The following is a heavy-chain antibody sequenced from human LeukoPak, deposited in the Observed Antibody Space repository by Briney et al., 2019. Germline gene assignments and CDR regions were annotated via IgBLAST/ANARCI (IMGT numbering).Heavy chain of an antibody. J-gene: IGHJ4*02. CDR3: AIIEQQLVPDLFDY. CDR2: INPSGGST. V-gene: IGHV1-46*03. D-gene: IGHD6-13*01. CDR1: GYTFTSYC. Sequence: ASVKVSCKASGYTFTSYCMHWVRQAPGQGLEWMGIINPSGGSTGYAQKFQGRVTMTRDTSTSTVYMELSSLRSEDTAVYYCAIIEQQLVPDLFDYWGQGTLVTVSS.